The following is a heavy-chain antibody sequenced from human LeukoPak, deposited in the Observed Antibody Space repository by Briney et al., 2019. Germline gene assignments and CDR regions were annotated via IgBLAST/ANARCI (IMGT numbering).Heavy chain of an antibody. J-gene: IGHJ4*02. CDR3: ARDGGYYDIFSETGGDY. Sequence: GGSLRLSCAASGFTFSSYSMNWVRQAPGKGLEWVSYISSSSSTIYYADSVKGRFTISRDNAKNSLYLQMNSLRAEDTAVYYCARDGGYYDIFSETGGDYWGQGTLVTVSS. V-gene: IGHV3-48*04. CDR1: GFTFSSYS. D-gene: IGHD3-9*01. CDR2: ISSSSSTI.